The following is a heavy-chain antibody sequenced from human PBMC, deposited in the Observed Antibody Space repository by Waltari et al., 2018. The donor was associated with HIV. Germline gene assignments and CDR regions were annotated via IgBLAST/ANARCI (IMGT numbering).Heavy chain of an antibody. J-gene: IGHJ3*02. CDR3: ARDCRSTSCYNAFDI. CDR1: GGTFRIYA. Sequence: HVQLVQSGAEVKKPGSSVKFSCKASGGTFRIYAICGVRQATGQGLEWMGRIIPILGIANYAQKFQGRVTITADKSTSTAYMELSSLRSEDTAVYYCARDCRSTSCYNAFDIWGQGTMVTVSS. D-gene: IGHD2-2*02. V-gene: IGHV1-69*04. CDR2: IIPILGIA.